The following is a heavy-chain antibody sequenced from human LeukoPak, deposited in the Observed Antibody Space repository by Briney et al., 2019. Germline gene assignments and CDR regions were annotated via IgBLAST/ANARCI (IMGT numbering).Heavy chain of an antibody. J-gene: IGHJ4*02. CDR2: ISYDGSNK. CDR1: GFTFSSYA. V-gene: IGHV3-30-3*01. Sequence: GRSLRLSCAASGFTFSSYAMHWVRQAPGKGLEWVAVISYDGSNKYYADSVKGRFTISRDNSKNTLYLQMNSLRAEDTAVYYCATDPPGGYDYPPRNWGQGTLVTVSS. D-gene: IGHD5-12*01. CDR3: ATDPPGGYDYPPRN.